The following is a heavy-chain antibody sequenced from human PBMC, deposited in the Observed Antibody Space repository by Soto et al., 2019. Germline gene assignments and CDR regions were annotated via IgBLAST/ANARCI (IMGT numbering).Heavy chain of an antibody. D-gene: IGHD3-3*01. CDR2: MNPNSGNT. CDR3: ARGLRFLEWLDV. Sequence: ASVKVSCKASGYTFTSYDINWVRQATGQGLEWMGWMNPNSGNTGYAQKFQGRVTMTRNTSISTTYMELSSLRSEDTAVYYCARGLRFLEWLDVWGQGTTVTVSS. CDR1: GYTFTSYD. V-gene: IGHV1-8*01. J-gene: IGHJ6*02.